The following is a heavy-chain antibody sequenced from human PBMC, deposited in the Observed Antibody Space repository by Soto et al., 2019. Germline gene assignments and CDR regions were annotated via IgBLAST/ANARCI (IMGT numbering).Heavy chain of an antibody. J-gene: IGHJ6*02. CDR2: IIPTFGTP. V-gene: IGHV1-69*12. CDR3: ANSPFAEGGFYYGFDV. Sequence: QVQLVQSGAEVKKPGSSVRVSCKASGDTFSNFVISWVRLAPGQGLEWMGGIIPTFGTPDYAPKFQGRVTLTADDSTSTAYMALSGLRFEDTAVYYCANSPFAEGGFYYGFDVWGQGTSVTVSS. D-gene: IGHD3-16*01. CDR1: GDTFSNFV.